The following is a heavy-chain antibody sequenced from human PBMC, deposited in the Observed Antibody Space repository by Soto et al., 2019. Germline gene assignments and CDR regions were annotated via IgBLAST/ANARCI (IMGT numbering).Heavy chain of an antibody. CDR1: GGSISSYY. J-gene: IGHJ4*02. CDR3: ARHGPGIAVAFEN. Sequence: SETLSLTCTVSGGSISSYYWSWIRQPPGKGLEWIGYIYYSGSTNYNPSLKSRVTISVDTSKSQFSLKLSSVTAADTAVYYCARHGPGIAVAFENWGQGTLVTAPQ. CDR2: IYYSGST. V-gene: IGHV4-59*08. D-gene: IGHD6-19*01.